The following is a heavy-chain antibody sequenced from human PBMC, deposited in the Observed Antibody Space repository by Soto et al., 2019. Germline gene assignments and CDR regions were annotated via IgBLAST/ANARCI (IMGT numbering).Heavy chain of an antibody. CDR2: IWYDGSNK. CDR3: ARAPAEEYSSSSGDY. CDR1: GFTFSSYG. Sequence: GGSLRLSCAASGFTFSSYGMHWVRQAPGKGLEWVAVIWYDGSNKYYADSVKGRFTISRDNSKNTLYLQMNSLRAEDTAVYYCARAPAEEYSSSSGDYWGQGTLVIVSS. V-gene: IGHV3-33*01. D-gene: IGHD6-6*01. J-gene: IGHJ4*02.